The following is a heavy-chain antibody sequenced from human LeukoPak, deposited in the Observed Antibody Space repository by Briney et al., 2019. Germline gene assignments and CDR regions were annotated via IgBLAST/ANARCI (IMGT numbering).Heavy chain of an antibody. J-gene: IGHJ4*02. D-gene: IGHD1-26*01. Sequence: GGSLRLSCAASGFTVSSYSMNWVRQAPGKGLEWVSAISSSSTYIKYADSVKGRFTISRDNAKNSLYLQMNSLRAEDTAVYYCARGGGGSYQTFDYWGQGTLVTVSS. CDR2: ISSSSTYI. CDR1: GFTVSSYS. V-gene: IGHV3-21*06. CDR3: ARGGGGSYQTFDY.